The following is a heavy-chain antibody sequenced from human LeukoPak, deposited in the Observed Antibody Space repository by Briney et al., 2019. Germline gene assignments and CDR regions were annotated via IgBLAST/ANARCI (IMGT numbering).Heavy chain of an antibody. D-gene: IGHD6-13*01. CDR1: GYTFTGYY. CDR3: ARDRVAAAGLHDAFDI. V-gene: IGHV1-2*02. CDR2: INPNSGGT. J-gene: IGHJ3*02. Sequence: ASVKVSCKASGYTFTGYYMHWVRQAPGQGLEWMGWINPNSGGTNYAQKFQGRVTMTRDTSISTAYMELSSLRSEDTAVYYCARDRVAAAGLHDAFDIWGQGTMVTVSS.